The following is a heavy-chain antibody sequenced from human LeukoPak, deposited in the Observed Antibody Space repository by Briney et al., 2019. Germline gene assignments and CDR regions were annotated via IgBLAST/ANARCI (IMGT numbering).Heavy chain of an antibody. CDR1: GGSISSYF. Sequence: SETLSLTCTVSGGSISSYFWSWIRQPPGKGLEWIGYIYYSESTNYNPSLKSRVTMSVDTSKNQFSLKLSSVTAADTAVYYCARIDRAVAGTIDYWGQGTLVTVSS. CDR3: ARIDRAVAGTIDY. J-gene: IGHJ4*02. V-gene: IGHV4-59*08. D-gene: IGHD6-19*01. CDR2: IYYSEST.